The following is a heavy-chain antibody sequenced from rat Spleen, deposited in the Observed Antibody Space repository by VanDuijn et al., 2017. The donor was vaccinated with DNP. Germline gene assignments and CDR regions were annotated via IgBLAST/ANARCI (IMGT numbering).Heavy chain of an antibody. CDR1: GFTFSDYN. V-gene: IGHV5-7*01. CDR2: INYDGSST. J-gene: IGHJ2*01. CDR3: ARPPGPYFDY. Sequence: EVQLVESGGGLVQPGRSLKLSCATSGFTFSDYNMAWVRQAPKKGLEWVATINYDGSSTYYRDSVKGRFTISRDNAKSTLYLHMDSLRSEDTATYYCARPPGPYFDYWGQGVMVTVSS. D-gene: IGHD1-4*01.